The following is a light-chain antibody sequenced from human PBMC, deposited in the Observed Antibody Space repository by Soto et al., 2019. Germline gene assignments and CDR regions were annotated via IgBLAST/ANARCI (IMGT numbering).Light chain of an antibody. CDR3: QHYGSSPIT. CDR2: DAS. CDR1: QGVSSSY. V-gene: IGKV3D-20*01. Sequence: EIVLTQSPAPLSLSPGERATLSCGASQGVSSSYLAWYQQRPGLAPRLLIYDASSSATGIPDRFSGSGSGSDFTLTISGLEPEDFAVYYCQHYGSSPITFGQGTRLEIK. J-gene: IGKJ5*01.